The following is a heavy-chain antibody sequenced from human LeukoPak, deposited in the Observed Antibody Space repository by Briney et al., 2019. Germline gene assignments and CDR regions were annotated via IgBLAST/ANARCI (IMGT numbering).Heavy chain of an antibody. J-gene: IGHJ1*01. D-gene: IGHD3-22*01. CDR1: GGSISSYY. CDR3: ARDGYYYDSSGYYRNAEYFQH. CDR2: IYYSGST. Sequence: SETLSLTCTVSGGSISSYYWSWIRQPPGKGLEWIGYIYYSGSTNYNPSLKSRVTISVDTSENQFSLKLSSVTAAGTAVYYCARDGYYYDSSGYYRNAEYFQHWGQGTLVTVSS. V-gene: IGHV4-59*12.